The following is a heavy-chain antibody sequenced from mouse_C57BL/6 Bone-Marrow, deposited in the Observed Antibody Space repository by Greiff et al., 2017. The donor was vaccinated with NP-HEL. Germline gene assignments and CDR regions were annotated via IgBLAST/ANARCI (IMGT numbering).Heavy chain of an antibody. CDR1: GYTFTSYW. CDR3: ARGSYYSNDVPFAY. CDR2: IDPNSGGT. Sequence: VQLQQPGAELVKPGASVKLSCTASGYTFTSYWMHWVKQRPGRGLEWTGRIDPNSGGTKYNEKFKSKATLTVDKPSSTAYMQLSSLTSEDSAVYYCARGSYYSNDVPFAYWGQGTLVTVSA. D-gene: IGHD2-5*01. J-gene: IGHJ3*01. V-gene: IGHV1-72*01.